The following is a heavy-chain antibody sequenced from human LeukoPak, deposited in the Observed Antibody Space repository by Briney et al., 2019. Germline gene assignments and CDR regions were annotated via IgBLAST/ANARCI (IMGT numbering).Heavy chain of an antibody. CDR3: AKTARWELPLSLDY. D-gene: IGHD1-26*01. Sequence: GGSLRLSCVASGFTFSDYAMSWVRQAPGKGLEWVSTISGSGGSTYYADSVKGRFTISRDNSKNTLYLQMNSLRAEDTAVYYCAKTARWELPLSLDYWGQGTLVTVSS. V-gene: IGHV3-23*01. CDR1: GFTFSDYA. J-gene: IGHJ4*02. CDR2: ISGSGGST.